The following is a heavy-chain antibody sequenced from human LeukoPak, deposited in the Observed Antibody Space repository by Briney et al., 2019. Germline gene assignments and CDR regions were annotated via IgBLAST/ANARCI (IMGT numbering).Heavy chain of an antibody. V-gene: IGHV3-23*01. CDR1: GFTSSSYA. CDR3: AKDLGVGATPEYFQH. D-gene: IGHD1-26*01. J-gene: IGHJ1*01. Sequence: GGSLRLSCAASGFTSSSYAMSWVRQAPGKGLEWVSAISGSGGSTYYADSVKGRFTISRDNSKNTLYLQMNSLRAEDTAVYYCAKDLGVGATPEYFQHWGQGTLVTVSS. CDR2: ISGSGGST.